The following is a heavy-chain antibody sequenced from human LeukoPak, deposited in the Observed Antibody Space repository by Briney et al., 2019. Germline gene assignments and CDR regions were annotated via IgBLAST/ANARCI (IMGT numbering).Heavy chain of an antibody. CDR3: ASRHSSGWYGSGYFDY. V-gene: IGHV4-39*07. CDR2: IYYSGST. D-gene: IGHD6-19*01. J-gene: IGHJ4*02. Sequence: SETLSLTCTVSGGSISSSSYYWGWIRQPPGKGLEWIVSIYYSGSTYYNPSLKSRVTISVDTSKNQFSLKLSSVTAADTAVYYCASRHSSGWYGSGYFDYWGQGTLVTVSS. CDR1: GGSISSSSYY.